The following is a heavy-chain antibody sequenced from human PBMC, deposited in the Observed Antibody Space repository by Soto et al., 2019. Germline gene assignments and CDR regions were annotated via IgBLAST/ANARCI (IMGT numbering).Heavy chain of an antibody. CDR3: ARDQTGTTVRPGY. V-gene: IGHV3-7*01. CDR2: IKKGGSQK. D-gene: IGHD1-7*01. Sequence: PGGSLRLSCETSGFTFSNYWMTWVRQAPGKGLEWVANIKKGGSQKNFVDSVKGRFTISRDNSKNTLYLQMNSLRAEDTAVYYCARDQTGTTVRPGYWGQGTLVTVSS. J-gene: IGHJ4*02. CDR1: GFTFSNYW.